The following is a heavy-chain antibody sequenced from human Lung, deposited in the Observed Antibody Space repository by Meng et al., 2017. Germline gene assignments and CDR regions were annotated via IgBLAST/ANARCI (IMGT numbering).Heavy chain of an antibody. CDR2: IKSKPDGETI. CDR1: GFTFSSYG. Sequence: VQRVESGGGVVQPGRSLRLSCAASGFTFSSYGMHWVRQAPGKGLEWVGRIKSKPDGETIDYAAPVKGRFTISRDDSKNTVYLQMNSLKTEDTAVYYCSGHIDYWGQGTLVTVSS. CDR3: SGHIDY. J-gene: IGHJ4*02. V-gene: IGHV3-15*01. D-gene: IGHD5-12*01.